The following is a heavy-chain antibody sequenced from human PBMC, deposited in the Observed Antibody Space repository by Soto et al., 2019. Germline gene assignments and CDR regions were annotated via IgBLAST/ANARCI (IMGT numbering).Heavy chain of an antibody. D-gene: IGHD3-22*01. CDR1: GYTLTELS. Sequence: QVPLVQSGAEVKKPGASVKVSCKVSGYTLTELSMHWVRQAPGKGLEWMGGFDPEDGETIYAQKFQGRVTMTEDTSTDTAYMELSSLRSEDTAVYYCATGDRRSSGYSAPFDYWGQGTLVTVSS. V-gene: IGHV1-24*01. J-gene: IGHJ4*02. CDR3: ATGDRRSSGYSAPFDY. CDR2: FDPEDGET.